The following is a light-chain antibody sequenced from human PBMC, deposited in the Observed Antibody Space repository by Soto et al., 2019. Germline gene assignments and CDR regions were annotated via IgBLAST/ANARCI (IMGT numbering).Light chain of an antibody. CDR1: QSVSSN. V-gene: IGKV3D-15*01. J-gene: IGKJ4*01. CDR3: QQYNNWPPLT. Sequence: EIVMTQSPATLSVSPGERATLSCRASQSVSSNLAWYQQKPGQAPRLLIYGTYIRATGIPARFSGSGSGTEFTLTISSLQSEEFAVYYCQQYNNWPPLTFGGGTKVEIK. CDR2: GTY.